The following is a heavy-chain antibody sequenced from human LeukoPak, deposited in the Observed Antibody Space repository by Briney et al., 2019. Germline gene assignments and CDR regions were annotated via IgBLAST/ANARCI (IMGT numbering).Heavy chain of an antibody. CDR1: GFSVSSNY. V-gene: IGHV3-53*05. D-gene: IGHD4-11*01. J-gene: IGHJ6*03. CDR2: IYSGGST. Sequence: GALRLSCAAAGFSVSSNYMRWGRQDAGKGREGGGVIYSGGSTYYAESVEGRVTIYRDNSKNTMYVQMNSLRAEDTAVYYCARDNTPLAVTPIYYYYYMDVWGKGTTVTVSS. CDR3: ARDNTPLAVTPIYYYYYMDV.